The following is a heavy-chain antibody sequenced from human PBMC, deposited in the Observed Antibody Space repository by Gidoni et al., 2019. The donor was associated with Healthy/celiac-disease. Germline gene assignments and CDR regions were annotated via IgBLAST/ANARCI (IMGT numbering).Heavy chain of an antibody. V-gene: IGHV4-39*01. D-gene: IGHD2-15*01. J-gene: IGHJ4*02. CDR3: ARPFLGYCSGGSCSFDY. CDR1: GGSISSSSYY. CDR2: IYCSGST. Sequence: QLQLQESGPGLVKPSETLSLTCTVPGGSISSSSYYWGWIRQPPGKGLGWVGSIYCSGSTYDNPSLKSRVTISVDTSKNQFSLKLSSVTAADTAVYCCARPFLGYCSGGSCSFDYWGQGTLVTVSS.